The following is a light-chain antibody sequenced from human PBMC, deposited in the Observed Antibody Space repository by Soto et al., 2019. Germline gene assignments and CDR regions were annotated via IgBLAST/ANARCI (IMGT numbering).Light chain of an antibody. Sequence: EVVLTQSPATLSLSPGERATLSCRASQSVYSYLAWYQQKPGQPPRLLISDVSNRATGIPARFSGGGYGTDFTLTISSLEPEDFAVYYCQHRNDWPFTFGGGTKVEIK. V-gene: IGKV3-11*01. J-gene: IGKJ4*01. CDR3: QHRNDWPFT. CDR1: QSVYSY. CDR2: DVS.